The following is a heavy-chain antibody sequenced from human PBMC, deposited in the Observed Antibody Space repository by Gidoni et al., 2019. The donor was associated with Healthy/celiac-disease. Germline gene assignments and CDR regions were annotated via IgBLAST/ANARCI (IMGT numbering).Heavy chain of an antibody. CDR2: ISSSSSYI. CDR3: ARGPGYGAARLNYYGMDV. D-gene: IGHD6-6*01. Sequence: EVQLVASGGGLVKPGGSLRLSCAASGFPFSSYSMHWVRQAPGKGLEGVTSISSSSSYIYYADSVKGRFTISRDNAKNALYLQMNSLRAEDTAVYYCARGPGYGAARLNYYGMDVWGQGTTVTVSS. J-gene: IGHJ6*02. CDR1: GFPFSSYS. V-gene: IGHV3-21*01.